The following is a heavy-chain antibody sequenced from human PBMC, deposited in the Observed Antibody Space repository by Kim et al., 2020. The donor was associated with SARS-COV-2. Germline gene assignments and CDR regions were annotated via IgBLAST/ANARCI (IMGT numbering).Heavy chain of an antibody. D-gene: IGHD3-9*01. CDR3: ARDPHYDILTDHAFDI. Sequence: GGSLRLSCAASGFTFSDYYMSWIRQAPGKGLEWVSYISSSSSYTNYADSVKGRFTISRDNAKNSLYLQMNSLRAEDTAVYYCARDPHYDILTDHAFDIWGQGTMVTVSS. J-gene: IGHJ3*02. CDR2: ISSSSSYT. CDR1: GFTFSDYY. V-gene: IGHV3-11*05.